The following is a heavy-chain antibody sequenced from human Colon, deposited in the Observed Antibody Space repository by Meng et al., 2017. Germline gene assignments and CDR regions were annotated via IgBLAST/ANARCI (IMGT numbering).Heavy chain of an antibody. CDR3: ARGYGGNVDY. J-gene: IGHJ4*02. Sequence: GSLRLSCAVYGGSFSGYYWSWIRQPPGKGLEWIGEINHSGSTNYNPSLKSRVTISVDTSKNQFSLKLSTVTAADTAVYYCARGYGGNVDYWGQGTTVTVSS. V-gene: IGHV4-34*01. CDR2: INHSGST. CDR1: GGSFSGYY. D-gene: IGHD4-23*01.